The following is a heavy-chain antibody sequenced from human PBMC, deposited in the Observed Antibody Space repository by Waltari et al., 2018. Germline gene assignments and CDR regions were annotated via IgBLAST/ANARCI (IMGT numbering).Heavy chain of an antibody. CDR2: IYYSGST. CDR1: GGSISSSSYY. Sequence: QLQLQESGPGLVKPSETLSLTCTVSGGSISSSSYYWGWIRQPPGKGLEWIGSIYYSGSTSSNPSLKSRVTISVDTSKNQFSLKLSSVTAADTAVYYCTRHPAMTIMLWYFDLWGRGTLVTVSS. CDR3: TRHPAMTIMLWYFDL. D-gene: IGHD2-8*01. J-gene: IGHJ2*01. V-gene: IGHV4-39*01.